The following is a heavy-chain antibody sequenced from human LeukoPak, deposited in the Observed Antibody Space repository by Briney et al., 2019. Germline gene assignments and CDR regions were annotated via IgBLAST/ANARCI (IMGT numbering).Heavy chain of an antibody. Sequence: GGSLRLSCVASGFTLGSFPMNWVRQAPGKGLDGLSYISGSDIRYAHSVKGRFTISRDNVKNSLFLQMNSLRVEDTAVYSCARGRPGTNPDPFDVWGPGTMVTVSS. D-gene: IGHD4-17*01. CDR3: ARGRPGTNPDPFDV. CDR2: ISGSDIR. CDR1: GFTLGSFP. V-gene: IGHV3-48*01. J-gene: IGHJ3*01.